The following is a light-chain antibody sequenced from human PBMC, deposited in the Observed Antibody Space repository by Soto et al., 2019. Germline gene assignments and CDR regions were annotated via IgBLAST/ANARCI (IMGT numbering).Light chain of an antibody. CDR3: TSYSTTNTLWV. V-gene: IGLV2-14*01. J-gene: IGLJ3*02. CDR1: SSDIGAYNY. Sequence: QPVLTQPASVSGSPGQSITISCTGTSSDIGAYNYVSWYQQHPGKAPKLIISEVSDRPSGVSNRFSGSKSGHTASLTISGLQAEDEADYFCTSYSTTNTLWVFGGGTKVTVL. CDR2: EVS.